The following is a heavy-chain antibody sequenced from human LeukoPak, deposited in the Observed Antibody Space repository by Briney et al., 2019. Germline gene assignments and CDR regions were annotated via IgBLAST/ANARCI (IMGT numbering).Heavy chain of an antibody. V-gene: IGHV3-23*01. D-gene: IGHD3-22*01. Sequence: PGGSLRLSCAASGFTFSSYAMSWVRQAPGKGLEWVSAISGSGGSTYYADSVKGRFTISRDNSKNTLYLQMNSLRAEDTAVYYCVKDAYYYDSSGQYYYYGMDVWGQGTTVTVSS. CDR1: GFTFSSYA. CDR2: ISGSGGST. J-gene: IGHJ6*02. CDR3: VKDAYYYDSSGQYYYYGMDV.